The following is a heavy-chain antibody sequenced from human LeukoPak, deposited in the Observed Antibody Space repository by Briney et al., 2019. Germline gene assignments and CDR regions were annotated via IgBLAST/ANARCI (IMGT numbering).Heavy chain of an antibody. CDR3: AGAAAVSGFDY. V-gene: IGHV1-46*04. Sequence: ASVKVSCKASGYTFTSYYMHWVRQAPGPGLEWMGIINPSGGSTSYAQKLQGRVTMTRDTSTSTVYMKLSSLRSEDTAVYYCAGAAAVSGFDYWGQGTLGTVSS. J-gene: IGHJ4*02. D-gene: IGHD6-13*01. CDR2: INPSGGST. CDR1: GYTFTSYY.